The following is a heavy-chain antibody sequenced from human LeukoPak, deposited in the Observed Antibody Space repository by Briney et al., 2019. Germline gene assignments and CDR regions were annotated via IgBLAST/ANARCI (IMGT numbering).Heavy chain of an antibody. CDR1: GFTFSSYG. CDR2: IRYDGSNK. V-gene: IGHV3-30*02. J-gene: IGHJ3*02. Sequence: GGSLRLSCAASGFTFSSYGMHWVRQAPGKGLEWVAFIRYDGSNKYYADSVKGRFTISRDNSKNTLYLQMNSLRAEDTAVYYCAKIVVVPAWIGAFDIWGQGTMVTVSS. CDR3: AKIVVVPAWIGAFDI. D-gene: IGHD2-2*01.